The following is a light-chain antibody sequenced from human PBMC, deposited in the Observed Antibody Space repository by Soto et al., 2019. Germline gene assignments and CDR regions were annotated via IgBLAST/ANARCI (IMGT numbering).Light chain of an antibody. CDR3: MQSTQLPPT. CDR2: EVS. Sequence: DVVMTQTQISLSAAPGQPASISCKSIQSLLHITGETFLFWYLQKPGQSPQLLIYEVSTRVSGVPDRFSGSGSGTDFTLEISRVETDDVGIYYCMQSTQLPPTFGQGTRLEIK. J-gene: IGKJ5*01. CDR1: QSLLHITGETF. V-gene: IGKV2D-29*02.